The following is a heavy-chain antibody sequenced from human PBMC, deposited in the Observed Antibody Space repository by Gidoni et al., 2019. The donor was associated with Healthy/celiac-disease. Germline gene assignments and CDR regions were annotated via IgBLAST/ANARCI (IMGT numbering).Heavy chain of an antibody. CDR1: GGSFRGYY. CDR2: INHSGST. J-gene: IGHJ1*01. Sequence: QVQLQRWGAGLLRPSETLSLTCAVSGGSFRGYYWSWIRQPPGKGLEWIGEINHSGSTNYNPSLKSRVTISVDTSKNQFSLKLSSVTAADTAVYYCARGSGRNKYIQHWGQGTLVTVSS. CDR3: ARGSGRNKYIQH. V-gene: IGHV4-34*01.